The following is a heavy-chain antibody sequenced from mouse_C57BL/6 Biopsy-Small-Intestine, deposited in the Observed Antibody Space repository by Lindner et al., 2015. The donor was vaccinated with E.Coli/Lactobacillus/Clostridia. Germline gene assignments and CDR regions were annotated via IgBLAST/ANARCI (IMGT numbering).Heavy chain of an antibody. D-gene: IGHD2-3*01. CDR2: ISSGSSTI. V-gene: IGHV5-17*01. CDR1: GFTFSDYG. J-gene: IGHJ4*01. Sequence: VQLQESGGGLVKPGGSLKLSCAASGFTFSDYGMHWVRQASEKGLEWVAYISSGSSTIYYADTVKGRFTISRDNAKNTLFLQMTSLRSEDTAMYYCARDGPYYAMDYWGQGTSVTVSS. CDR3: ARDGPYYAMDY.